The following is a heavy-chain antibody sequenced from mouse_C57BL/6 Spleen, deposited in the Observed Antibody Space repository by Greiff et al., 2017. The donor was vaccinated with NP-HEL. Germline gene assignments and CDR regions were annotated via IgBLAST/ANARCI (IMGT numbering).Heavy chain of an antibody. CDR1: GFTFSSYG. CDR3: ASLLDSSGPPWFAY. CDR2: ISSGGSYT. D-gene: IGHD3-2*02. J-gene: IGHJ3*01. Sequence: EVQRVESGGDLVKPGGSLKLSCAASGFTFSSYGMSWVRQTPDKRLEWVATISSGGSYTYYPDSVKGRFTISRDNAKNTLYLQMSSLKSEDTAMYYCASLLDSSGPPWFAYWGQGTLVTVSA. V-gene: IGHV5-6*01.